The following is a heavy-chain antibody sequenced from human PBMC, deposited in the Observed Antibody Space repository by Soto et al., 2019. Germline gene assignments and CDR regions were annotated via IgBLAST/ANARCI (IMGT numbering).Heavy chain of an antibody. V-gene: IGHV1-18*04. D-gene: IGHD2-8*01. J-gene: IGHJ6*03. CDR2: ISAYNGNT. Sequence: GASVKVSCKASGYTFTGYYMHWVRQAPGQGLEWMGWISAYNGNTNYAQKLQGRVTMTTDTSTSTAYMELRSLRSDDTAVYYCARDGISRGNRVGILMLSPEYCYYMDVWGKGTTVNVSS. CDR3: ARDGISRGNRVGILMLSPEYCYYMDV. CDR1: GYTFTGYY.